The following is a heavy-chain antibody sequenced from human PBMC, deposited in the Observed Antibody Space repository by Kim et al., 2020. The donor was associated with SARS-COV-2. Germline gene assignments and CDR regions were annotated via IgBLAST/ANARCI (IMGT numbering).Heavy chain of an antibody. Sequence: SVKVSCKASGGTFSSYTISWVRQAPGQGLEWMGRIIPILGIANYAQKFQGRVTITADKSTSTAYMELSSLRSEDTAVYYCARESSSSWYEGNYGMDVWGQGTTVTVSS. CDR2: IIPILGIA. J-gene: IGHJ6*02. D-gene: IGHD6-13*01. CDR1: GGTFSSYT. V-gene: IGHV1-69*04. CDR3: ARESSSSWYEGNYGMDV.